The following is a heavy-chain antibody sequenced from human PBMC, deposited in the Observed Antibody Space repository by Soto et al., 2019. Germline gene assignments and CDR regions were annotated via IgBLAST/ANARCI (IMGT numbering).Heavy chain of an antibody. CDR2: ISSSSSYT. CDR1: GFTFSDYY. Sequence: LRLSCAASGFTFSDYYLSWIRQAPGKGLVWVSYISSSSSYTNYADSVKGRFTISRDNAKNSLYLQMNSLRAEDTAVYYCARGGGLRYSYGYRYYFDYWGQGTLVTVSS. J-gene: IGHJ4*02. D-gene: IGHD5-18*01. CDR3: ARGGGLRYSYGYRYYFDY. V-gene: IGHV3-11*05.